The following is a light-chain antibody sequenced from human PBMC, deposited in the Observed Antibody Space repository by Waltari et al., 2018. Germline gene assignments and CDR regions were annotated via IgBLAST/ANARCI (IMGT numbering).Light chain of an antibody. CDR2: YKSDSDK. V-gene: IGLV5-45*02. Sequence: QAVLTQPSSLSASPGASASLTGTLRSDINVGTYRLYWYQQKPGSPPHYLLRYKSDSDKQQGSGVPSRFSGSKDASANAGILLLSGLQSEDEADYYCMIWYNNAHVAFGGGTKLTVL. CDR1: SDINVGTYR. J-gene: IGLJ2*01. CDR3: MIWYNNAHVA.